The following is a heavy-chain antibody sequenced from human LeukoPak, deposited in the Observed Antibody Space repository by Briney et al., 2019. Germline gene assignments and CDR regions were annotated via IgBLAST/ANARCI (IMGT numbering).Heavy chain of an antibody. CDR1: GYTFTGYY. Sequence: ASVKVSCKVSGYTFTGYYMHWVRQAPGQGLEWMGWINPNSGGTNYAQKFQGRVTMTRDTSISTAYMELSRLRSDDTAVYYCARARSVTATRGIDYWGQGTLVTVSS. J-gene: IGHJ4*02. V-gene: IGHV1-2*02. D-gene: IGHD3-16*01. CDR2: INPNSGGT. CDR3: ARARSVTATRGIDY.